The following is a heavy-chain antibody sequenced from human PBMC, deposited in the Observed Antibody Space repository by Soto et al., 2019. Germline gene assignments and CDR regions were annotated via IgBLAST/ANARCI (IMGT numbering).Heavy chain of an antibody. CDR1: GDSISSNY. CDR3: AKTKEGGFDP. V-gene: IGHV4-59*01. Sequence: QVQLQESGPRLVKPSETLSLTCTVSGDSISSNYWSWIRQPPGKELEWIGYFHYRANTNYNPSLKSRVIISVDTSKNQFFLKLTSVTATETAVYYCAKTKEGGFDPWGQGILGTVSS. J-gene: IGHJ5*02. CDR2: FHYRANT. D-gene: IGHD3-16*01.